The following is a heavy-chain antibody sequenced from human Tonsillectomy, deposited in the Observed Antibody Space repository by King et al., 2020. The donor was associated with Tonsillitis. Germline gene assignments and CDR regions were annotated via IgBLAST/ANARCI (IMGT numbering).Heavy chain of an antibody. CDR2: LYWCDDK. V-gene: IGHV2-5*01. Sequence: TLKESGPTLVKPTQTLTLTCTFSGFSLSTSGVGVGWIRQPPGKALEGLALLYWCDDKRYSPSLKSRLTITKDTSKNQVVLTMTNMDPVDTATYYCAHRNRDFDSSGQVLYYFDYWGQGTLVTVSS. CDR1: GFSLSTSGVG. CDR3: AHRNRDFDSSGQVLYYFDY. J-gene: IGHJ4*02. D-gene: IGHD3-22*01.